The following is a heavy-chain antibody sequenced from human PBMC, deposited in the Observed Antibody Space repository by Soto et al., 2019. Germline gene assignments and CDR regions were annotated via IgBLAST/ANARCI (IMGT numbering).Heavy chain of an antibody. CDR1: GGTSSSYA. Sequence: QVQLVQSGAEVKKPGSSVKVSCKASGGTSSSYAISWVRQAPGQGLEWMGEIIPIFGTANYAQKFQGRVTITADESTSTAYMELSSLRSEDTAVYYCARDRGPSSGYYPYWFDPRGQGTLVTVSS. CDR3: ARDRGPSSGYYPYWFDP. J-gene: IGHJ5*02. CDR2: IIPIFGTA. D-gene: IGHD3-22*01. V-gene: IGHV1-69*12.